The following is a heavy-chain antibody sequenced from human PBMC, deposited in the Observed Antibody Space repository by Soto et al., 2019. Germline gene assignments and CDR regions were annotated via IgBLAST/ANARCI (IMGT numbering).Heavy chain of an antibody. CDR3: ARSGIQLWYTDY. CDR1: GGSISSSTYY. Sequence: SETLSLTCTVSGGSISSSTYYWGWIRQPPGKGLEWIGSIYYSGSTYYNPSLKSRVTISVDTSKNQFSLKLSSVTAADTAVYYCARSGIQLWYTDYWGQGTLVT. D-gene: IGHD5-18*01. V-gene: IGHV4-39*01. J-gene: IGHJ4*02. CDR2: IYYSGST.